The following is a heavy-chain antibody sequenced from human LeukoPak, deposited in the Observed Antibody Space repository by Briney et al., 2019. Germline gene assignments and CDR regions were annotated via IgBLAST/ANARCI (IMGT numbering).Heavy chain of an antibody. V-gene: IGHV4-30-4*08. CDR3: ARPLGGVHDAFDI. Sequence: SETLSLTCTVSGGSISSGDYYWSWIRQPPGKGLEWIGYIYYSGSTYYNPSLKSRVTISVDTSKNQFSLKLSSVTAADTAVYYCARPLGGVHDAFDIWGQGTMVTVSS. J-gene: IGHJ3*02. D-gene: IGHD3-16*01. CDR2: IYYSGST. CDR1: GGSISSGDYY.